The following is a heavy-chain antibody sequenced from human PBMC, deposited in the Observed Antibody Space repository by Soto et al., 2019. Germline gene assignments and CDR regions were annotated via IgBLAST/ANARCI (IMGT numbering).Heavy chain of an antibody. CDR2: IYYSGST. J-gene: IGHJ4*02. Sequence: PSETLSLTCTVSGGSISSYYWSWIRQPPGKGLEWIGYIYYSGSTNYNPSLKSRVTISVDTSKNQFSLKLSSVTAADTAVYYCAGLEGITGTTGYWGQGTLVTVSS. D-gene: IGHD1-20*01. V-gene: IGHV4-59*08. CDR3: AGLEGITGTTGY. CDR1: GGSISSYY.